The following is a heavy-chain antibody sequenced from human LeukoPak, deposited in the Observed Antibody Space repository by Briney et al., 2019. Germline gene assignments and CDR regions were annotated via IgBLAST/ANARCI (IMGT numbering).Heavy chain of an antibody. Sequence: GGSLRLSCAASGFTFSSHWMSWVRQAPGQGLEWVANMKHDGTEKYYVDSVKGRFTISRDNAKNSLDLQMNSLRAEDTAVYYCARDLGYCSGGNCYSYYFDSWGQGTLVTVSS. CDR2: MKHDGTEK. CDR3: ARDLGYCSGGNCYSYYFDS. J-gene: IGHJ4*02. D-gene: IGHD2-15*01. CDR1: GFTFSSHW. V-gene: IGHV3-7*04.